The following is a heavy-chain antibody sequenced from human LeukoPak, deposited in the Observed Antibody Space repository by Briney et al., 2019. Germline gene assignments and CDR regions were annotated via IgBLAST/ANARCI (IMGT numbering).Heavy chain of an antibody. J-gene: IGHJ6*02. CDR1: GGSISSYY. CDR2: IYFSGST. V-gene: IGHV4-59*01. Sequence: SETLSLTCTVSGGSISSYYWSWIRQPPGKGLEWIGYIYFSGSTNYNPSLKSRVTISVDTSKNQFSLKMSSVTAADTAVYYCAKSNGYGLVDIWGQGTTATISS. CDR3: AKSNGYGLVDI. D-gene: IGHD3-10*01.